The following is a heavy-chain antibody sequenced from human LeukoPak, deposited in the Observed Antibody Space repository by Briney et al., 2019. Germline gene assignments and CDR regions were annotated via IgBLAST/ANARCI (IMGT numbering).Heavy chain of an antibody. D-gene: IGHD4-17*01. CDR1: GFTFSSYS. J-gene: IGHJ4*02. V-gene: IGHV3-21*01. CDR2: ISSSSSYI. CDR3: ARGYGDSIHFDY. Sequence: PGGSLRLSCAASGFTFSSYSMNWVRQAPGKGLEWVSSISSSSSYIYYADSVMGRFTISRDNAKNSLYLQMNSLRAEDTAVYYCARGYGDSIHFDYWGQGTLVTVSS.